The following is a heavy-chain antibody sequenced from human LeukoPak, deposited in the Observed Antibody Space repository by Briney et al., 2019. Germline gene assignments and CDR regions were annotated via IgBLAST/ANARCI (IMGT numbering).Heavy chain of an antibody. J-gene: IGHJ3*02. D-gene: IGHD1-20*01. CDR3: ARHNGLTNVFDI. V-gene: IGHV4-39*01. CDR2: IYYSGST. CDR1: SGSISSTNYY. Sequence: PSETLSLTCTVSSGSISSTNYYWDWIRQPPGKGLAWIGTIYYSGSTSYNPSLNSRVTISVDTSKNQFSLKLSSVTAADTAVCYCARHNGLTNVFDIWGQGTMVTVSS.